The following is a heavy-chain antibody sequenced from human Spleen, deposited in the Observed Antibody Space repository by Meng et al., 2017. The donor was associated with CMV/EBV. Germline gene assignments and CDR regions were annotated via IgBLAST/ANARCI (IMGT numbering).Heavy chain of an antibody. Sequence: GESLKISCAASGFSVSSNYMSWVRQAPGKGLEWVSLLYSGGNTDYAESVKGRFTISRDNSKNTLYLQMNSLRIEDTAVYYCARDWAAANDYWGQGTLVTVSS. CDR1: GFSVSSNY. J-gene: IGHJ4*02. D-gene: IGHD2-2*01. V-gene: IGHV3-53*05. CDR2: LYSGGNT. CDR3: ARDWAAANDY.